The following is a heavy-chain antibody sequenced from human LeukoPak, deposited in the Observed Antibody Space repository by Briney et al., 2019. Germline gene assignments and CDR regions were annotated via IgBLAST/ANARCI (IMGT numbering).Heavy chain of an antibody. V-gene: IGHV4-59*01. CDR1: GGSISTYY. Sequence: SETLSLTCTVSGGSISTYYWNWIRQPPGKGLEWIGYIYYSGSTNYNPSLKSRVTISVDTSKNQFSLKLSSVTAADTAVYYCARARSLKLLRDGRAYFDYWGQGTLVTVSS. CDR3: ARARSLKLLRDGRAYFDY. D-gene: IGHD2-15*01. J-gene: IGHJ4*02. CDR2: IYYSGST.